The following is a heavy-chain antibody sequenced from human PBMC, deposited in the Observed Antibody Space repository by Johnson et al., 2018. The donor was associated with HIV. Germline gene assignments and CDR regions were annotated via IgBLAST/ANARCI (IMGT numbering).Heavy chain of an antibody. CDR3: ARDHGQLWLLPAFDI. Sequence: VQLVESGGGVVRPGGSLRLSCAASGFTFSSYWMHWVRQAPGKGLVWVSRINSDGSSTSYADSVKGRFTISRDNAKNTLYLQMNSLRVEDTAVYYFARDHGQLWLLPAFDIWGQGTMVTVSS. CDR1: GFTFSSYW. CDR2: INSDGSST. V-gene: IGHV3-74*01. D-gene: IGHD5-18*01. J-gene: IGHJ3*02.